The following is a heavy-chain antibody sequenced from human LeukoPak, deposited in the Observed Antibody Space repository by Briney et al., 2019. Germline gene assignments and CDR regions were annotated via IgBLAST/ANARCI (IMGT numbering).Heavy chain of an antibody. Sequence: SETLSLTCTVSGGSISSGDYYWGWIRQPPGKGLEWIGYIYYSGSTYYNPSLKSRVTISVDTSKNQFSLKLSSVTAADTAVYYCARDHLPEYNWFDPWGQGTLVTVSS. CDR2: IYYSGST. CDR1: GGSISSGDYY. CDR3: ARDHLPEYNWFDP. J-gene: IGHJ5*02. V-gene: IGHV4-30-4*01.